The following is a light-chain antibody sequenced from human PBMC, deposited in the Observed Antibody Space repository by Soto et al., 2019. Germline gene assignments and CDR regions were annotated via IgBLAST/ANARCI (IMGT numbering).Light chain of an antibody. CDR3: QQYNSYSGT. Sequence: DIQMTQSPSTLSASVGDRVTITCRASQSISSWLAWYQQKPGKAPKLLIYDASSLESEVPSRFSGSGSGTEFTLTISSLQPDDFATYYCQQYNSYSGTFGPGTKVDIK. CDR1: QSISSW. V-gene: IGKV1-5*01. J-gene: IGKJ3*01. CDR2: DAS.